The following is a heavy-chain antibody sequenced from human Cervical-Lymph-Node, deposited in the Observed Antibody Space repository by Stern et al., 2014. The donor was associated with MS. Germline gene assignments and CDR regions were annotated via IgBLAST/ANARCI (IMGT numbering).Heavy chain of an antibody. CDR3: AADSTYYQDTSGYYHFDS. V-gene: IGHV1-58*01. CDR1: GFTFTGSA. CDR2: IVVGSANT. Sequence: QLGQSGPEVKKPGTSVKVSCKASGFTFTGSAVQWVRQARGQRLEWIGWIVVGSANTDYAQKFQERVTFTRDMSTSTAYMEVSSLRSEDTAVYYCAADSTYYQDTSGYYHFDSWGQGTLVTVSS. D-gene: IGHD3-22*01. J-gene: IGHJ4*02.